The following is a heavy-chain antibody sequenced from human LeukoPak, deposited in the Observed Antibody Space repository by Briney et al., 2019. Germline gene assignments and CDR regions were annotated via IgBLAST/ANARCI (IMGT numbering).Heavy chain of an antibody. V-gene: IGHV3-23*01. J-gene: IGHJ5*02. Sequence: GGSLRLSCAASGFTFSSYAMSWVRQAPGKGLEWVSAISGSGGSTYYADSVKGRFTISRDNSKNTLYPQMNSLRAEDTAVYYCAKESYISDWSGYFLVGWFDPWGQGTLVTVSS. D-gene: IGHD3-3*01. CDR3: AKESYISDWSGYFLVGWFDP. CDR2: ISGSGGST. CDR1: GFTFSSYA.